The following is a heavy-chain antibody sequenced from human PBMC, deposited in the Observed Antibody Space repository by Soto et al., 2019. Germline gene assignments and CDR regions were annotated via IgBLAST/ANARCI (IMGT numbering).Heavy chain of an antibody. D-gene: IGHD3-22*01. CDR3: ARWEDVVLLPVATVYGMDV. Sequence: EVQLVESGGTLVQPGGSLKLSCAASGFSFTGYAIHWVRQASGKGLEWVARIRSRTNNYATEYGASVRGRFTVSRDDARNMAYLQLRSLKTEDTAVYYCARWEDVVLLPVATVYGMDVWGRGTTVTV. V-gene: IGHV3-73*02. CDR1: GFSFTGYA. J-gene: IGHJ6*02. CDR2: IRSRTNNYAT.